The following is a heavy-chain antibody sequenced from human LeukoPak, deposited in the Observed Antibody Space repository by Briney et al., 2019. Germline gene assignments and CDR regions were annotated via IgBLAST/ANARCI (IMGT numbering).Heavy chain of an antibody. Sequence: VRQAPGQGLEWMGIINPSGGSTSYAQKFQGRVTMTRDTSTSTVYMELSSLRSEDTAVYYCARGSHERELSDFDYWGQGTLVTVSS. CDR3: ARGSHERELSDFDY. CDR2: INPSGGST. D-gene: IGHD1-26*01. J-gene: IGHJ4*02. V-gene: IGHV1-46*01.